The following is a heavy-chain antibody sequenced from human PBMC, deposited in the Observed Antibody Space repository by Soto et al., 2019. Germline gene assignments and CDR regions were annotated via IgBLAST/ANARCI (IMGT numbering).Heavy chain of an antibody. D-gene: IGHD6-6*01. CDR3: ARRSSSWGFLDF. J-gene: IGHJ4*02. Sequence: QLQLQESGPGLVKPSETLSLTCTVSGGSISSSNYYWDWIRQPPGKGLEWIGTIYYSGTTYYNPSLKSRVTISVDTSKNQFSQKLSSVTAADTAVYYCARRSSSWGFLDFWGQGALVTVSS. V-gene: IGHV4-39*01. CDR2: IYYSGTT. CDR1: GGSISSSNYY.